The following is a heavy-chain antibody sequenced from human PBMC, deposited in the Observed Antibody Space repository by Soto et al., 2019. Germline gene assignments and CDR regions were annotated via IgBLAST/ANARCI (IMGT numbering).Heavy chain of an antibody. CDR1: GGTFSSYT. D-gene: IGHD4-17*01. CDR2: IIPILGIA. Sequence: QVQLVQSGAEVKKPGSSVKVSCKASGGTFSSYTISWVRQAPGQGLEWMGRIIPILGIANYAQKFQGRVTITADKSTSTAYMELSSLRSEDTAVYYCARHYGGTLDAFDIWGQGTMVTVSS. J-gene: IGHJ3*02. V-gene: IGHV1-69*02. CDR3: ARHYGGTLDAFDI.